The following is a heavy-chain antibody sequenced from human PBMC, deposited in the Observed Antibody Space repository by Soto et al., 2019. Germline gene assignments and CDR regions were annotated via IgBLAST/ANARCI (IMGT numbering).Heavy chain of an antibody. CDR3: AKDQRNFDY. CDR2: ISYDGSNK. CDR1: GFTFSRYG. V-gene: IGHV3-30*18. Sequence: QVQLVESGGGVVQPGRSLRLSCAASGFTFSRYGMHWVRQAPGKGLEWVAVISYDGSNKYYADSVKGRFTISRDNSKNTLYLQMNSLRAEDTAVYYCAKDQRNFDYWGQGTLVTVSS. J-gene: IGHJ4*02.